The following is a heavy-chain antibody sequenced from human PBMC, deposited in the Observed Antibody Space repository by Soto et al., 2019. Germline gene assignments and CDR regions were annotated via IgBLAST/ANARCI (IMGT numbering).Heavy chain of an antibody. CDR1: GGSISSSSYY. Sequence: ETLSLTCTVSGGSISSSSYYWGWIRQPPGKGLEWIGSIYYSGSTYYNPSLKGRFTISRDNSKNTLYLQMNSLRAEDTAVYYCARGPHRIAVAKGFGYWGQGTLVTVSS. CDR3: ARGPHRIAVAKGFGY. V-gene: IGHV4-39*02. D-gene: IGHD6-19*01. CDR2: IYYSGST. J-gene: IGHJ4*02.